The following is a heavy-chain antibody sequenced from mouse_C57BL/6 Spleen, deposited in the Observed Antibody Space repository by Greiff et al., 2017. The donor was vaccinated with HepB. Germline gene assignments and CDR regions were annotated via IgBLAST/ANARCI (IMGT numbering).Heavy chain of an antibody. Sequence: EVMLVESGGGLVKPGGSLKLSCAASGFTFSSYTMSWVRQTPEKRLEWVATISGGGGNTYYPDSVKGRFTISRDNAKNTLYLQMSSLRSEDTALYYCARHLYDRYFDVWGTGTTVTVSS. V-gene: IGHV5-9*01. CDR2: ISGGGGNT. J-gene: IGHJ1*03. D-gene: IGHD2-12*01. CDR3: ARHLYDRYFDV. CDR1: GFTFSSYT.